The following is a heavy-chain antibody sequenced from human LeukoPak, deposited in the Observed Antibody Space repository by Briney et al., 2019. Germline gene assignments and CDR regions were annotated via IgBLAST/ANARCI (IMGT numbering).Heavy chain of an antibody. V-gene: IGHV3-74*01. CDR3: ARGKYGGYFIDY. CDR1: GFTFTTHW. J-gene: IGHJ4*02. CDR2: IKPDGSDT. Sequence: PGGSLRLSCGASGFTFTTHWIHWVRQAPGKGLVWVSRIKPDGSDTNYADSVKGRFTISRDNAKNTVYLQMNSLRAEDTAVYYCARGKYGGYFIDYWGQGTLVTVSP. D-gene: IGHD5-12*01.